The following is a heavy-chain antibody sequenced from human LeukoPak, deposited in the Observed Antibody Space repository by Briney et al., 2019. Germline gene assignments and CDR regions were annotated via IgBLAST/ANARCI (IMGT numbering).Heavy chain of an antibody. Sequence: SETLSLTCTVSGGSISSSSYYWGWIRQPPGKGLEWIGSIYYSGSTYYNPSLKSRVTISVDTSKNQFSLKLSSVTAADTAVYYCARDANIAAAGLGWFDPWGQGTLVTVSS. CDR2: IYYSGST. CDR3: ARDANIAAAGLGWFDP. V-gene: IGHV4-39*07. CDR1: GGSISSSSYY. D-gene: IGHD6-13*01. J-gene: IGHJ5*02.